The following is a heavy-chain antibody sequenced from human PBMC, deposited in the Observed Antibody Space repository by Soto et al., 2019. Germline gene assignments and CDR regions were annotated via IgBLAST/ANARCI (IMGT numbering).Heavy chain of an antibody. Sequence: QVQLVESGGGVVQPGRSLRLSCAASGFTFSSYGMHWVRQAPGKGLEWVAVISYDGSNKYYADSVKGRFTISRDNSKNTLYLQMNSLRAEDTAVYYCANDRGWELLDYWGQGTLVTVSS. CDR2: ISYDGSNK. V-gene: IGHV3-30*18. CDR3: ANDRGWELLDY. CDR1: GFTFSSYG. J-gene: IGHJ4*02. D-gene: IGHD1-26*01.